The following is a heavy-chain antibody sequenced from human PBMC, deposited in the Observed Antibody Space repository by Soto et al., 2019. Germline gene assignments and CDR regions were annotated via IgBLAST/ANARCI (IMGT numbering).Heavy chain of an antibody. V-gene: IGHV3-23*01. CDR2: ISGSGGST. Sequence: EVQLLESGGGLVQPGGSLRLSCAASGFTFSSYAMSWVRQAPGKGLEWVSAISGSGGSTYYADSVKGRFTISRDNSKNTXYXXMNSLRAEDTAVYYCARIGDVVSSSSWYYYYGMDVWGQGTTVTVSS. J-gene: IGHJ6*02. CDR3: ARIGDVVSSSSWYYYYGMDV. D-gene: IGHD6-13*01. CDR1: GFTFSSYA.